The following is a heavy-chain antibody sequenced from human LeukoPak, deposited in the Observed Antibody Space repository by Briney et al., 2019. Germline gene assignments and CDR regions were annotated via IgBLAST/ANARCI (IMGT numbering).Heavy chain of an antibody. J-gene: IGHJ4*02. D-gene: IGHD4-17*01. Sequence: GASVKVSCKASGGTFSSYAISWVRQAPGQGLEWMGGIIPIFGTANYAQKFQGRVTITADESTSTAYMELSSLRSEDTAVYYCARDLTATTIGDYEDYWGQGTLVTVSS. CDR3: ARDLTATTIGDYEDY. V-gene: IGHV1-69*13. CDR2: IIPIFGTA. CDR1: GGTFSSYA.